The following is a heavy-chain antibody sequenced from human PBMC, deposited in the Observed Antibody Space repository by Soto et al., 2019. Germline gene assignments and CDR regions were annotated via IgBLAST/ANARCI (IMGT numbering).Heavy chain of an antibody. D-gene: IGHD5-18*01. CDR2: ISGSGGST. CDR1: GFTFSSYA. Sequence: GGSLRLSCAASGFTFSSYAMSWVRQAPGKGLEWVSAISGSGGSTYYADSVKGRFTISRDNSKNTLYLQMNSLRAEDTAVYYCAKDLVPVEMATADAEYFQHWGQGTLVTVSS. CDR3: AKDLVPVEMATADAEYFQH. J-gene: IGHJ1*01. V-gene: IGHV3-23*01.